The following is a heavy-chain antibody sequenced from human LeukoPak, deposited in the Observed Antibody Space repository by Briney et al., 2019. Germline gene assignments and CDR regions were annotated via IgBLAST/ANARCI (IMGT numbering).Heavy chain of an antibody. V-gene: IGHV1-18*01. CDR2: ISAYNGNT. CDR1: GYTFTSYG. D-gene: IGHD2-2*01. J-gene: IGHJ4*02. Sequence: ASVKVSCKASGYTFTSYGISWVRQAPGQGLEWMGWISAYNGNTNYAQKLQGRVTMTTDTSTSTADMELRSLRSDDTAVYYCARGGARYCSSTSCYDFDYWGQGTLVTVSS. CDR3: ARGGARYCSSTSCYDFDY.